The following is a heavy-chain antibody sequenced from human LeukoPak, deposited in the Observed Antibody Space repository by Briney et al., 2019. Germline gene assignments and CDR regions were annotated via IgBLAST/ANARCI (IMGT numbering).Heavy chain of an antibody. CDR1: GYTFTSYD. Sequence: ASVKVSCKASGYTFTSYDINWVGQATGQGLEWMGWMNPNSGNTGYAQKFQGRVTMTRNTSISTAYMELSSLRSEDTAVYYCARGDSGSYSSHFDYWGQGTLVTVSS. CDR2: MNPNSGNT. J-gene: IGHJ4*02. CDR3: ARGDSGSYSSHFDY. D-gene: IGHD1-26*01. V-gene: IGHV1-8*01.